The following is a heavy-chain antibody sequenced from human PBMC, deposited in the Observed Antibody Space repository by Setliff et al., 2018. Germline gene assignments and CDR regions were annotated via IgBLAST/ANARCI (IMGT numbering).Heavy chain of an antibody. CDR2: IIPLFETT. D-gene: IGHD6-6*01. J-gene: IGHJ6*03. CDR3: ALEYSNSSPTVYYYMDV. CDR1: GGIFNSFS. V-gene: IGHV1-69*13. Sequence: VKVSCKASGGIFNSFSITWVRQAPGQGLEWMGRIIPLFETTNYVEKFQGRVTITADKSTSTAYMELSRLTSEDTAVYYCALEYSNSSPTVYYYMDVWGKGTTVTSP.